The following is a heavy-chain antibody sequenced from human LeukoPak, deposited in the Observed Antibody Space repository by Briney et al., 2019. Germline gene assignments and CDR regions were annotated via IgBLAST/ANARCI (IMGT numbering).Heavy chain of an antibody. D-gene: IGHD6-13*01. V-gene: IGHV1-46*01. J-gene: IGHJ5*02. CDR3: AKDSAAPGTRGWFDP. Sequence: ASVKVSCKASGYTFTNYYMHWVRQAPGQGLEWMGIINPSGGTTSYAQKFQGRLTMTRDTSTSTVYMELSSLRSEDTAVYYCAKDSAAPGTRGWFDPWGQGTLVTVPS. CDR2: INPSGGTT. CDR1: GYTFTNYY.